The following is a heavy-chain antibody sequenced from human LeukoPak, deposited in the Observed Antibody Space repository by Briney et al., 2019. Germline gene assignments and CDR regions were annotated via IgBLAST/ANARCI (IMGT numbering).Heavy chain of an antibody. V-gene: IGHV4-34*01. CDR3: ARASETYYYDSSGYYAFDY. CDR2: INHSGST. Sequence: PSETLSLTCAVYGGSFSGYYWSWIRQPPGKGLEWIGEINHSGSTNYNPSLKSRATISVDTSKNQFSLKLSSVTAADTAVYYCARASETYYYDSSGYYAFDYWGQGTLVTVSS. CDR1: GGSFSGYY. J-gene: IGHJ4*02. D-gene: IGHD3-22*01.